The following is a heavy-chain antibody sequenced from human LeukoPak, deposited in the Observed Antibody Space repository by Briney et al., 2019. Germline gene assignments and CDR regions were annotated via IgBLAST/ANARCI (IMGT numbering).Heavy chain of an antibody. CDR1: GGSISSYY. V-gene: IGHV4-59*12. Sequence: SETLSLTCTVSGGSISSYYWTRIRQPPGKGLEWIGSLYYSGSTNYNPSLKSRVAISVDTSKNQFSLKLSSVTAADTAVYYCARMGSRLRKGFDPWGQGTLVTVSS. D-gene: IGHD5-12*01. J-gene: IGHJ5*02. CDR2: LYYSGST. CDR3: ARMGSRLRKGFDP.